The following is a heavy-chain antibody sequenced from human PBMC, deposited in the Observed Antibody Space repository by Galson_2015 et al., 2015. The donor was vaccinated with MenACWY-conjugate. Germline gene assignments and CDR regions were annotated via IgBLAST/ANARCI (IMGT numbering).Heavy chain of an antibody. J-gene: IGHJ4*02. CDR3: VCAPLYDGFDWGDY. V-gene: IGHV1-69*13. D-gene: IGHD5-12*01. CDR2: IIPMFET. Sequence: SVKVSCKASGGSFKKDAISWVRQAPGQGLEWLGGIIPMFETNHAQKFQGRVTFTADESTNTAYMELRDLRPEDAAIYYCVCAPLYDGFDWGDYWGQGTLVTVSS. CDR1: GGSFKKDA.